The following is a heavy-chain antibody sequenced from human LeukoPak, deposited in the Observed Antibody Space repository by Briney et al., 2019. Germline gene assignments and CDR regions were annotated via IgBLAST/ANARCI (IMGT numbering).Heavy chain of an antibody. CDR1: GGTFSSYA. CDR2: LIPIFGIA. Sequence: GSSVKLSCKASGGTFSSYAISWVRQAPGQGLEWMGRLIPIFGIANYAQKFQGRVTITADKSTSTAYMELSSLRSEDTAVYYCARVRKAAGTYYFDYWGQGTLVTVSS. V-gene: IGHV1-69*04. J-gene: IGHJ4*02. D-gene: IGHD6-13*01. CDR3: ARVRKAAGTYYFDY.